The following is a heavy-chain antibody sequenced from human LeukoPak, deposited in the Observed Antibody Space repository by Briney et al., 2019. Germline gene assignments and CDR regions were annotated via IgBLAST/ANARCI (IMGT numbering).Heavy chain of an antibody. D-gene: IGHD6-6*01. CDR2: IHYGGST. J-gene: IGHJ5*02. Sequence: SETLSLTCSVSGTSISSSGYFWDWIRQPPGKGLQWIGSIHYGGSTFYNPSLKSRVTISQDTSKDQFSLKLTSVTAADTAVYYCAALDSSSGWFDPWGRGILVTVSS. CDR3: AALDSSSGWFDP. V-gene: IGHV4-39*01. CDR1: GTSISSSGYF.